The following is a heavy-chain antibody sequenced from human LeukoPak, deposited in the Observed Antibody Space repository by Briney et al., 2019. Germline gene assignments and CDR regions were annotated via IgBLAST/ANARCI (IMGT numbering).Heavy chain of an antibody. Sequence: AGSLRLSCAASGFTFRRFGMHWVRQAPGKGLEWVAVLSYDGSDKYYGGSVKGRFIISRDNSKNTLYLQMNSLRAEDTAIYFCAKSADEFGDYEEVGSLDYWGQGTLVTVSS. J-gene: IGHJ4*02. CDR1: GFTFRRFG. CDR3: AKSADEFGDYEEVGSLDY. CDR2: LSYDGSDK. V-gene: IGHV3-30*18. D-gene: IGHD4-17*01.